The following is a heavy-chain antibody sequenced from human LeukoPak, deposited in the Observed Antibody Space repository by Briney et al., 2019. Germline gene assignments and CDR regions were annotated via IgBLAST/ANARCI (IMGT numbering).Heavy chain of an antibody. Sequence: GASVKVSCKASGYTFTSYDINWVRQATGQGLEWMGWMNPNSGNTGYAQKFQGRVTMTRNTSISTAYMELSSLRSEDTAAYYCARGHDFWSGYENWFDPWGQGTLVTVSS. J-gene: IGHJ5*02. D-gene: IGHD3-3*01. CDR3: ARGHDFWSGYENWFDP. CDR2: MNPNSGNT. V-gene: IGHV1-8*01. CDR1: GYTFTSYD.